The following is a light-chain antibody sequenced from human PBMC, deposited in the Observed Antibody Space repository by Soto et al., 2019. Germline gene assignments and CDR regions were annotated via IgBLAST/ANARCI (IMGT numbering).Light chain of an antibody. CDR2: GAS. CDR3: QQYGSSHPEG. CDR1: QSVSSSY. J-gene: IGKJ5*01. V-gene: IGKV3-20*01. Sequence: VITQSPGTLSLSPGERATLSCRASQSVSSSYLAWYQQKPGQATRLLIYGASSRANGIPDRFSGSGSGTDFTLTISRLEPEDFALYYCQQYGSSHPEGFGQGTRLEIK.